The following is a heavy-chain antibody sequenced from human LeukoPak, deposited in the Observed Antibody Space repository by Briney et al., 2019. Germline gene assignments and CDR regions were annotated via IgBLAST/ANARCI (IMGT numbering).Heavy chain of an antibody. CDR3: ARRHNYYYYMDV. V-gene: IGHV3-64*02. CDR2: ISSNGVNT. J-gene: IGHJ6*03. CDR1: GFTFSSYA. Sequence: GGSLRLSCAASGFTFSSYAMHWVRQAPGKAPEYVSAISSNGVNTYYADSVRGRFTISRDNSKNTLYLQMGSLRSEDMAVYYCARRHNYYYYMDVWGKGTTVIVSS.